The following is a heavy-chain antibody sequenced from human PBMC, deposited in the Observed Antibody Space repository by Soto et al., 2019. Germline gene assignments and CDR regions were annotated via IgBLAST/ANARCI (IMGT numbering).Heavy chain of an antibody. CDR2: ISDDGSNK. Sequence: QVQLVESGGGVVQPGRSLRLSCAASGFTFSRYRMHWVRQAPGTGLEWVAGISDDGSNKYYADSVKGRLTISRDHSKNTLYLQMNSVRAEDTSVYYCARDGGSIAAGGMVFDCWGQGTLVTVSS. J-gene: IGHJ4*02. CDR1: GFTFSRYR. V-gene: IGHV3-33*01. CDR3: ARDGGSIAAGGMVFDC. D-gene: IGHD6-25*01.